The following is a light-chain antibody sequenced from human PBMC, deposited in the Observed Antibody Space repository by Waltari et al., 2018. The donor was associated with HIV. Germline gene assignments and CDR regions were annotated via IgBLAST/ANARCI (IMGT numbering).Light chain of an antibody. CDR3: ATWDASLSGPV. V-gene: IGLV1-44*01. CDR2: ANH. J-gene: IGLJ2*01. Sequence: QSELTQPPSASGTPGQRVTISCSGSSSNIGSYTVNWYQQLPGTAPKLLIYANHQRPSGIPDRFSGSQSDTSASLAIGWLQSEDEADYYCATWDASLSGPVFGGGTKLTVL. CDR1: SSNIGSYT.